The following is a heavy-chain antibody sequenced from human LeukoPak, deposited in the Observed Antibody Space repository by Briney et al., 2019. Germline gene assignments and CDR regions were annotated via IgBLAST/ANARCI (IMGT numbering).Heavy chain of an antibody. CDR3: ARAFDI. Sequence: PGGSLRLSCAASGFTFSAFAMNWVRQAPGKGLEWISYIDSTTDTVCYAESVKGRFTIPRDNAKNSLFLQMNSLRAEDTAVYYCARAFDIWGQGTMVTVSS. CDR2: IDSTTDTV. V-gene: IGHV3-48*04. J-gene: IGHJ3*02. CDR1: GFTFSAFA.